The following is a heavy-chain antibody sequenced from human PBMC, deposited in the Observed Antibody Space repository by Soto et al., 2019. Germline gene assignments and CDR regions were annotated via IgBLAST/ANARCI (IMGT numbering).Heavy chain of an antibody. CDR2: ISSSSSTI. V-gene: IGHV3-48*02. CDR3: APLGGSSYSRGCRYYYGMDV. Sequence: PGGSLRLSCAASGFTFSSYSMNWVRQAPGKGLEWVSYISSSSSTIYYADSVKGRFTISRDNAKNSLYLQMNSLRDEDTAVYYCAPLGGSSYSRGCRYYYGMDVWGQGTTVTVSS. CDR1: GFTFSSYS. D-gene: IGHD2-15*01. J-gene: IGHJ6*02.